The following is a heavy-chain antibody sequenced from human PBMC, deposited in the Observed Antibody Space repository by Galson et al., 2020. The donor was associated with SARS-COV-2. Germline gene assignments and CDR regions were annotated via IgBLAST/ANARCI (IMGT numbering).Heavy chain of an antibody. CDR3: ARVRVPYDYVWGSYRYDWFDP. J-gene: IGHJ5*02. D-gene: IGHD3-16*02. V-gene: IGHV1-69*13. CDR1: GGTFSSYA. Sequence: SVKVSCKASGGTFSSYAISWVRRAPGQGLEWMGGIIPIFGTANYAQKFQGRVTITADESTSTAYMELSSLRSEDTAVYYCARVRVPYDYVWGSYRYDWFDPWGQGTLVTVSS. CDR2: IIPIFGTA.